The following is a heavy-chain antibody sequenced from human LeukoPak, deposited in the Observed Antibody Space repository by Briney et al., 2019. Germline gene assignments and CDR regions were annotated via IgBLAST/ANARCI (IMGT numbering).Heavy chain of an antibody. Sequence: GGSLRLSCAAPGFTFSNYGMHWVRQAPGKGLVWVAFIRDDGSNKYYAEYVKGRFTLSRDNAKNSLYLQMNSLGAKETTLLYLAKDKSSGALYYGSGSYYRATLYYYYYMDVWGKGTTVSISS. CDR3: AKDKSSGALYYGSGSYYRATLYYYYYMDV. J-gene: IGHJ6*03. CDR2: IRDDGSNK. V-gene: IGHV3-30*02. CDR1: GFTFSNYG. D-gene: IGHD3-10*01.